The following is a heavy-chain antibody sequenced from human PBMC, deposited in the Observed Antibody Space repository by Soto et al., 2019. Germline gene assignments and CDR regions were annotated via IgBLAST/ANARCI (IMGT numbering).Heavy chain of an antibody. Sequence: GWSLRLSCAASGFTVSSNYMSWVRQAPGKGLEWVSVIYSGGSTYHADSVKGRFTISRDNSKNTLYLQMNSLRAEDTAVYYCARAGSSSWYWYFDLWGRGTLGTGSS. CDR1: GFTVSSNY. J-gene: IGHJ2*01. D-gene: IGHD6-13*01. V-gene: IGHV3-53*01. CDR3: ARAGSSSWYWYFDL. CDR2: IYSGGST.